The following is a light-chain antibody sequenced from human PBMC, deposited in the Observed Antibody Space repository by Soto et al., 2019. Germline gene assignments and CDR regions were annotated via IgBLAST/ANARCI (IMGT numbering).Light chain of an antibody. J-gene: IGKJ1*01. CDR1: QGIRND. CDR2: AAS. CDR3: LQDYKYPRT. Sequence: AIQMTQSPSSLSASVGDRVTITCRASQGIRNDLGWYQDKPGKAPKLLIYAASNLLAGVPSRFSGSGSGTDFTLTITSLQPEDFATYYCLQDYKYPRTFGQGTKVEIK. V-gene: IGKV1-6*01.